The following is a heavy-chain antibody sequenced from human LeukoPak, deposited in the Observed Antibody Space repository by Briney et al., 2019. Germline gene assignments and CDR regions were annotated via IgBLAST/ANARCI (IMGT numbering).Heavy chain of an antibody. V-gene: IGHV4-59*08. D-gene: IGHD5-12*01. J-gene: IGHJ4*02. CDR2: IHYSGST. CDR1: GASMNSDY. CDR3: ARRVPSGFVDS. Sequence: SEALSLTCEVSGASMNSDYWIWIRQPPGKGLEWIGYIHYSGSTNYNPSLRSRATISVDTSKKQFSLRLSSVTAADTAMYYCARRVPSGFVDSWGQGTLVTVSS.